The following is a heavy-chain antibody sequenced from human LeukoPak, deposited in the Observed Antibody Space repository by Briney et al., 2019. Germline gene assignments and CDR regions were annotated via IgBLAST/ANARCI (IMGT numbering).Heavy chain of an antibody. CDR2: IIPILGIA. Sequence: SVKVSCKASGGTFSSYTISWVRQAPGQGLEWMGRIIPILGIANYAQKFQGRVTITADKSTSTAYMELSSLRSEDTAVYYCASSPYCGGDCYSYWGQGTLVSVSS. D-gene: IGHD2-21*01. J-gene: IGHJ4*02. CDR1: GGTFSSYT. CDR3: ASSPYCGGDCYSY. V-gene: IGHV1-69*02.